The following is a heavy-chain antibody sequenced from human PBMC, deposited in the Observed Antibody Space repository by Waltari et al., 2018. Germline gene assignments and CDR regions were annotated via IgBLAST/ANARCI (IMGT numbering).Heavy chain of an antibody. J-gene: IGHJ4*02. CDR2: IAAQSTTI. Sequence: EVQLVESGGGSVQPGDSLRLSCAASGFSFSDSAMNWVRLAPGRGLEWLSYIAAQSTTIHTRDSVKGRFIISRDNARNSLFLQMNSLTAEDTAVYYCAKGAYGGGYHVDYWGQGTVVTVSS. CDR3: AKGAYGGGYHVDY. V-gene: IGHV3-48*04. CDR1: GFSFSDSA. D-gene: IGHD1-26*01.